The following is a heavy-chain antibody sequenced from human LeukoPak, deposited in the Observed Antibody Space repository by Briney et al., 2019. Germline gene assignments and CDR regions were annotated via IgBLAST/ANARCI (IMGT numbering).Heavy chain of an antibody. D-gene: IGHD2/OR15-2a*01. CDR2: IRSDGSDT. CDR1: GFTFSDTW. CDR3: ARVWFHAIDY. Sequence: GGSLRLSCAASGFTFSDTWMHWVRQAPGEGLVWVSRIRSDGSDTRYAESVKGRFTISRDNAKNTLYLQMNSLRAEDTAVYYCARVWFHAIDYWGQGTLVTVSS. V-gene: IGHV3-74*01. J-gene: IGHJ4*02.